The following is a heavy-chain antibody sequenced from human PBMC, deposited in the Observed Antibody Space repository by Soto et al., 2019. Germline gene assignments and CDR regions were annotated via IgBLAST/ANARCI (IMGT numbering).Heavy chain of an antibody. CDR2: KEDGSEK. CDR3: VRAISGSFAL. J-gene: IGHJ4*02. V-gene: IGHV3-7*04. Sequence: EVQLVESGGGLVQSGGSLRLSCEASGFSFLLDELGPPGSRERAGVAGQHKEDGSEKQYVDSVKGRFTISRDNAKNSLYLQMNSLSEEDTAVYYCVRAISGSFALWGQGTLVIVSS. CDR1: GFSFLL. D-gene: IGHD3-9*01.